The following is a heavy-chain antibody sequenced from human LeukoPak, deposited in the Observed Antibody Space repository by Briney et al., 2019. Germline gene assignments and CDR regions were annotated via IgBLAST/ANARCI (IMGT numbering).Heavy chain of an antibody. Sequence: GGSLRLSCAASGFTFSSYEMNWVRQAPGKGLEWVSAISGSGGSTYYADSVKGRFTISRDNSKNTLYLQMNSLRAEDTAVYYCAKDISSWSYFDYWGQGTLVTVSS. V-gene: IGHV3-23*01. CDR3: AKDISSWSYFDY. J-gene: IGHJ4*02. CDR1: GFTFSSYE. CDR2: ISGSGGST. D-gene: IGHD6-13*01.